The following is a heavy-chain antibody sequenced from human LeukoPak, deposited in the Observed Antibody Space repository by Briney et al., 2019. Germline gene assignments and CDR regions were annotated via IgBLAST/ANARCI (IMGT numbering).Heavy chain of an antibody. CDR2: ISGSGGST. V-gene: IGHV3-23*01. CDR1: GFTFSSYA. J-gene: IGHJ4*02. Sequence: PGGSPRLSCAASGFTFSSYAMSWVRQAPGKGLEWVSAISGSGGSTYYADSVKGRFTISRDNSKNTLYLQMNSLRAEDTAVYYCAKDLWYGDSIDYWGQGTLVTVSS. D-gene: IGHD4-17*01. CDR3: AKDLWYGDSIDY.